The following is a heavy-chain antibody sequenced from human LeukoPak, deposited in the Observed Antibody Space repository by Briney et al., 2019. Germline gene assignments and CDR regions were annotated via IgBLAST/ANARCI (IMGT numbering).Heavy chain of an antibody. Sequence: GGSLRLSCAASGFTFSSHGMNWVRQAPGKGLEWVTFIPYDGSDKYYADSVKGRFTISRDNSKNTLYLQMNNMRTEDTAVYYCARDHLYYDFWSGYSQDYYFDYWGQGTLVPVSS. CDR1: GFTFSSHG. D-gene: IGHD3-3*01. J-gene: IGHJ4*02. CDR3: ARDHLYYDFWSGYSQDYYFDY. CDR2: IPYDGSDK. V-gene: IGHV3-30*03.